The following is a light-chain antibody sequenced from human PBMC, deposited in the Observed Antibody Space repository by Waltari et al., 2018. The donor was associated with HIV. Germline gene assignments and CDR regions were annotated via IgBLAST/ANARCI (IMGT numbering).Light chain of an antibody. CDR1: EGVSNF. CDR3: QQYSLFPFT. J-gene: IGKJ2*01. V-gene: IGKV1D-8*01. Sequence: TQSPSFAASVGDSVTINCQTSEGVSNFVAWYQLKAGTAPKLLIYGGSVLQSGVPSRFNGSGSGTDFALTIACLQSEDFATYYCQQYSLFPFTFGQGT. CDR2: GGS.